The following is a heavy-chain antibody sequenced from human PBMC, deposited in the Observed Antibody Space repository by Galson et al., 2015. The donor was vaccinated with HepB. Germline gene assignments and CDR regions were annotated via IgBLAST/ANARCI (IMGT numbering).Heavy chain of an antibody. J-gene: IGHJ4*02. CDR3: ARSHPGFEFFDY. D-gene: IGHD3-10*01. Sequence: SLRLSCAASGFTFSSYAMHWVRQAPGKGLKWVAVISYDGSNKYYADSVKGRFTISRDNSKNTLYLQMNSLRAEDTAVYYCARSHPGFEFFDYWGQGTLVTVSS. V-gene: IGHV3-30*04. CDR1: GFTFSSYA. CDR2: ISYDGSNK.